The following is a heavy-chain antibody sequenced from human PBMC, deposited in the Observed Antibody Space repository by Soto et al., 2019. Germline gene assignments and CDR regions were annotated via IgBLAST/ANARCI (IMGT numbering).Heavy chain of an antibody. V-gene: IGHV3-33*01. D-gene: IGHD2-21*02. J-gene: IGHJ4*02. CDR1: GFTFSRYG. Sequence: QVQLVESGGGVVQPGRSLRLSCAASGFTFSRYGMHWVLQAPGTGLEWVAVIWYDGSNKYYADSVKGRFTISRDNSKNTLYLQMNSLRAEDTAVYYCARDRRAYCGGDCYPSPFDSWGQGTLVTVSS. CDR3: ARDRRAYCGGDCYPSPFDS. CDR2: IWYDGSNK.